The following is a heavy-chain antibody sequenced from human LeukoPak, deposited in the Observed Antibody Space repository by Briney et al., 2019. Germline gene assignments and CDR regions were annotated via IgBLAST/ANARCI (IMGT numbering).Heavy chain of an antibody. CDR2: INHSGST. V-gene: IGHV4-34*01. D-gene: IGHD2-2*01. Sequence: PSETLSLTCAVYGGSFSGYYWSWIRQPPGKGLEWIGEINHSGSTNYNPSLKSRVTISVDTSKNQFSLKLSSVTAADTAVYYCAPGRPDIVVPWGQGTLVTVSS. J-gene: IGHJ4*02. CDR1: GGSFSGYY. CDR3: APGRPDIVVP.